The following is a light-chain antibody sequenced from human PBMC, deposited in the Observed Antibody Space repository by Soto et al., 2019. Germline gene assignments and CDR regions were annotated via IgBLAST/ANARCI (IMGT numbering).Light chain of an antibody. J-gene: IGLJ1*01. CDR2: NDN. CDR3: ASWDVSLNGLYV. CDR1: SSNIGSSS. V-gene: IGLV1-44*01. Sequence: QSVLTQPPSASGSPGQSVTISCCGSSSNIGSSSVNWYQQLPGTAPKLLIYNDNQWPSGVPDRFSGSRSGTSASLAISGLQYEDEADYYCASWDVSLNGLYVFGTGTKLTVL.